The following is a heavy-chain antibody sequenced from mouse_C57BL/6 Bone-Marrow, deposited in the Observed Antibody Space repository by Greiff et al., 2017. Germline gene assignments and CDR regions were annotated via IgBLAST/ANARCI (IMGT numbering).Heavy chain of an antibody. Sequence: EVQLVESGGGLVKPGGSLKLSCAASGFTFSSYAMSWVRQTPEKRLEWVATISDGGSYTYYPDNVKGRFTISRDNAKNNLYLQMSHLKSEDTAMYYCARDQDLLRTWFAYWGQGTLVTVSA. V-gene: IGHV5-4*01. D-gene: IGHD1-1*01. J-gene: IGHJ3*01. CDR2: ISDGGSYT. CDR1: GFTFSSYA. CDR3: ARDQDLLRTWFAY.